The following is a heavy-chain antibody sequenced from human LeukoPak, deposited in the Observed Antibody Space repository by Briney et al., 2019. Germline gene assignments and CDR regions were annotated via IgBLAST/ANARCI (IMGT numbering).Heavy chain of an antibody. D-gene: IGHD3-9*01. J-gene: IGHJ4*02. CDR3: ARGDYDILTGYYGY. V-gene: IGHV3-21*01. Sequence: GGSLRLSCAASAFSFSNYNMNWVRQAPGKGLEWVSSITSSGSYIYYADSVKGRFTISRDNAKNSLYLQLNSLRAEDTAVYYCARGDYDILTGYYGYWGQGTLVTVSS. CDR2: ITSSGSYI. CDR1: AFSFSNYN.